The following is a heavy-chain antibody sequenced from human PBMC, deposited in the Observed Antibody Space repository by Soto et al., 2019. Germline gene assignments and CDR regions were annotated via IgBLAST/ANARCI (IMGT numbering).Heavy chain of an antibody. V-gene: IGHV3-74*01. CDR1: GFTFSSYW. CDR3: ASDLSGRADV. Sequence: PGGSLRLSCGASGFTFSSYWMHWVRQAPGKGLVWVSRMNEDGGTTDYADSVKGRFTISRDNAKNTLYLQMNSLRVEDTAVYYCASDLSGRADVWGQGTTVTVSS. CDR2: MNEDGGTT. J-gene: IGHJ6*02. D-gene: IGHD3-10*01.